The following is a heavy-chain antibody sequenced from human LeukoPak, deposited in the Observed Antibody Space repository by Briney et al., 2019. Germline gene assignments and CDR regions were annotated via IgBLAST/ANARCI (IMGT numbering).Heavy chain of an antibody. Sequence: GESLKISCKGSGYSFTSYWIGWVRQMPGKGLEWMGIIYPGDSNTRYNPSFQGQVTISADKSISTAYLQWSSLKASDTAMYYCARRGVRYCSSTSCSASDAFDIWGQGTMVTVSS. CDR2: IYPGDSNT. V-gene: IGHV5-51*01. CDR1: GYSFTSYW. CDR3: ARRGVRYCSSTSCSASDAFDI. D-gene: IGHD2-2*01. J-gene: IGHJ3*02.